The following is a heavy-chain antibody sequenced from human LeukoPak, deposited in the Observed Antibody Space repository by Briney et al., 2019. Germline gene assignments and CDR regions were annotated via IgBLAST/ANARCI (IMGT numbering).Heavy chain of an antibody. CDR2: IRSKAYGGTT. CDR1: GFTFSSYS. J-gene: IGHJ3*02. V-gene: IGHV3-49*04. Sequence: PGGSLRLSCAASGFTFSSYSMSWVRQAPGKGLEWVGFIRSKAYGGTTEYAASVKGRFTISRDDSKSIAYLQMNSLKTEDTAVYYCTRSWESSSWTGDAFDIWGQGTMVTVSS. D-gene: IGHD6-13*01. CDR3: TRSWESSSWTGDAFDI.